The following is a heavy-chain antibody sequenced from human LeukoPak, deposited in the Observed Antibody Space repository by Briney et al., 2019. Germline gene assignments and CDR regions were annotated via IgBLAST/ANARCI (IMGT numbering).Heavy chain of an antibody. J-gene: IGHJ4*02. V-gene: IGHV4-39*01. D-gene: IGHD1-26*01. CDR2: IFYSGST. CDR3: ARPSGSYDGGLDY. CDR1: GGSISSSSYY. Sequence: PSETLSLTCTVSGGSISSSSYYWGWIRQPPGKGLEWIGSIFYSGSTYYNPSLTSRVTISVDTSKNQFSLKLSSVTAADTAVYYCARPSGSYDGGLDYWGQGTLVTVSS.